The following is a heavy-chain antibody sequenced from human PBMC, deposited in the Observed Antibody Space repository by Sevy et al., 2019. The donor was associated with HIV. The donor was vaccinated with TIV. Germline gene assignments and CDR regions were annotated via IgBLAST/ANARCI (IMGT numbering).Heavy chain of an antibody. D-gene: IGHD1-1*01. J-gene: IGHJ4*02. Sequence: ASVKVSCKASGYTFTSYGISCVRQAPGQGLEWMGWISPYNGKTNYAQKLQGRVTMTTDTSTSTAYMGVRSLRSDDTAVYYCARGYNWNINFDYWGQGTLVTVSS. V-gene: IGHV1-18*01. CDR1: GYTFTSYG. CDR3: ARGYNWNINFDY. CDR2: ISPYNGKT.